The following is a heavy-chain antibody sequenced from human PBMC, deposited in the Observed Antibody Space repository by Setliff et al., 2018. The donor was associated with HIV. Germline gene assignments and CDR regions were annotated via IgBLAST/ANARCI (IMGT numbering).Heavy chain of an antibody. Sequence: PGGSLRLSCEASGFTLRSYAMYWVRQAPGKGLEWVAGISGAGATTYYADSVKGRFTISRDNSKDTLYLQMNSLRAEDTAVYYCAKDGYSDYWGQGTLVTVSS. V-gene: IGHV3-23*01. CDR3: AKDGYSDY. J-gene: IGHJ4*02. CDR1: GFTLRSYA. CDR2: ISGAGATT. D-gene: IGHD5-12*01.